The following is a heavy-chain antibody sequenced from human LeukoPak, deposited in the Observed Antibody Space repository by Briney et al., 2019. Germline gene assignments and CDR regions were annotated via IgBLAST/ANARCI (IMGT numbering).Heavy chain of an antibody. CDR2: MNPNSGNT. CDR3: ARRAPYRYYYGSGNPFDP. CDR1: GYTFTSYD. Sequence: GASVKVSCKASGYTFTSYDINWVRQATGQGLEWMGWMNPNSGNTGYAQKVQGRVTMTRNTSISTAYMELSSLRSEDTAVYYCARRAPYRYYYGSGNPFDPWGQGTLVTVSS. J-gene: IGHJ5*02. V-gene: IGHV1-8*01. D-gene: IGHD3-10*01.